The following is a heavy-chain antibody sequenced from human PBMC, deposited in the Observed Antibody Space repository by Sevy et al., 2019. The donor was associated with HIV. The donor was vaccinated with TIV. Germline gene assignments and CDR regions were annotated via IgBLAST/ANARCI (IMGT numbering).Heavy chain of an antibody. D-gene: IGHD3-22*01. CDR2: FDPEDGET. J-gene: IGHJ4*02. V-gene: IGHV1-24*01. CDR1: GYTLTKLS. Sequence: ASVKVSCKVSGYTLTKLSMHWVRQAPGKGLEWMGSFDPEDGETFQAQKFQGRVTMTDDTSTDTAYMELSSLRSEDTAVYYCAATKDYYENSGSPFDYWGQGTLVTVSS. CDR3: AATKDYYENSGSPFDY.